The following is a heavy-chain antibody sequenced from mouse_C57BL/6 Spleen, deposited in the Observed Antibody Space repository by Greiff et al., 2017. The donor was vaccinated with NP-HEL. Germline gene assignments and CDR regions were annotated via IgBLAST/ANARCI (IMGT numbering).Heavy chain of an antibody. V-gene: IGHV1-81*01. CDR3: ARGYYGSSYDAMDY. J-gene: IGHJ4*01. CDR1: GYTFTSYG. Sequence: QVQLKQSGAELARPGASVKLSCKASGYTFTSYGISWVKQRTGQGLEWIGEIYPRSGNTYYNEKFKGKVTLTADKSSSTAYMELRSLTSEDSAVYYCARGYYGSSYDAMDYWGQGTSVTVSS. D-gene: IGHD1-1*01. CDR2: IYPRSGNT.